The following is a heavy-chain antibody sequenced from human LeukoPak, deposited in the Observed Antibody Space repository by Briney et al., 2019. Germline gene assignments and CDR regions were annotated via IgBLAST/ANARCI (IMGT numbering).Heavy chain of an antibody. V-gene: IGHV3-66*01. CDR1: GFTVSSNY. J-gene: IGHJ6*02. D-gene: IGHD1-14*01. CDR3: ARGTPDFYGMDV. Sequence: GGPLRLSCAASGFTVSSNYMTWVRQAPGKGLEWVSVIYSGGTTYHADSVKGRFTISRDNSKNTLYLQMNSLRVEDTAVYYCARGTPDFYGMDVWGQGTTVTVSS. CDR2: IYSGGTT.